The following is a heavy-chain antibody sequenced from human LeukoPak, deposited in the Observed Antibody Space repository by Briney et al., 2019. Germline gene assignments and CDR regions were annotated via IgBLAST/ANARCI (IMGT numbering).Heavy chain of an antibody. V-gene: IGHV1-69*06. D-gene: IGHD6-13*01. J-gene: IGHJ4*02. CDR2: IIPIFGTA. CDR3: ARVGVSSSWYYFDY. CDR1: GGTFSSYA. Sequence: EASVKDSCKASGGTFSSYAISWVRQAPGQGLEWMGRIIPIFGTANYAQKFQGRVTITADKSTSTAYIELSSLRSEDTAVYYCARVGVSSSWYYFDYRGQGTLVTVSS.